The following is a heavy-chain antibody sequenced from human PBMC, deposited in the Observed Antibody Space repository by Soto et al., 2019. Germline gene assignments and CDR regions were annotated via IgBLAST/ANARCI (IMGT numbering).Heavy chain of an antibody. Sequence: QVQLVESGGGVVQPGRSLGLSCTVSGFAFRSYGLHWVRQAPGKGLEWVAVISYDGGNERYADSVKGRFTISRDNSKNTLYLQTNSLCGAETAVYYCPKDTYYHDSTGYYVFDCWGQGSLVTVAS. CDR3: PKDTYYHDSTGYYVFDC. D-gene: IGHD3-22*01. J-gene: IGHJ4*02. CDR2: ISYDGGNE. CDR1: GFAFRSYG. V-gene: IGHV3-30*18.